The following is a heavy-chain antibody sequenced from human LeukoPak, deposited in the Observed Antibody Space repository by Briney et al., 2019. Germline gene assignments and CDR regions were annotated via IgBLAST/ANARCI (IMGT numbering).Heavy chain of an antibody. D-gene: IGHD3-22*01. V-gene: IGHV4-4*02. CDR2: MYLSGTT. Sequence: NPSETLSLTCTVSGDSINSLDLWSWVRQPPGQGLEWMGEMYLSGTTHSNPSVKSRVTISIDKSKNQFFLNLSSVTAADTAVYYCAGLVGRYSSGLYYYYFDYWGQGTLVTVSS. J-gene: IGHJ4*02. CDR1: GDSINSLDL. CDR3: AGLVGRYSSGLYYYYFDY.